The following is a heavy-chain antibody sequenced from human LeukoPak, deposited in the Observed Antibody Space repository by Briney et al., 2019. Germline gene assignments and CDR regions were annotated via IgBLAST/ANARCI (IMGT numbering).Heavy chain of an antibody. CDR1: GGSISSYY. J-gene: IGHJ6*02. CDR2: IYTSGST. CDR3: ARLRVVATKTGYYYYYGMDV. V-gene: IGHV4-4*07. Sequence: SETLSLSCTVSGGSISSYYWSWIRQPAGKGLEWIGRIYTSGSTNYNPSLKSRVTMSVDTSKNQFSLKLSSVTAADTAVYYCARLRVVATKTGYYYYYGMDVWGQGTTVTVSS. D-gene: IGHD5-12*01.